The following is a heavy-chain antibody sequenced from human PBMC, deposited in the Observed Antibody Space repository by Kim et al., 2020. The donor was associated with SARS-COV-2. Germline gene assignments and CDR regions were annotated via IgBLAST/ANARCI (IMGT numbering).Heavy chain of an antibody. CDR2: ITGSSSTI. J-gene: IGHJ4*02. Sequence: GGSLRLSCVGSGFTFSSYNMNWVRQAPGKGLEWVSCITGSSSTIAYADSVKGRFTTSRDNARNSLFLQMNSLRDEDTATYYCARDNCVGDCWGRGALVTVSS. V-gene: IGHV3-48*02. D-gene: IGHD2-21*01. CDR1: GFTFSSYN. CDR3: ARDNCVGDC.